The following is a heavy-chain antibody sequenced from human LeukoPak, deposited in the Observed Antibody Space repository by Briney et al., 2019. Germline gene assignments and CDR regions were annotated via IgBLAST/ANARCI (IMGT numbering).Heavy chain of an antibody. J-gene: IGHJ5*02. V-gene: IGHV4-34*01. D-gene: IGHD6-6*01. Sequence: SETLSLTCAVYGGSFSGYYWSWIRQPPGKGLEWIGEINHSGSTNYNPSLKSRVTISVDTSKNQFSLKLSSVTAADTAVYYCARESSSSSSWFDPWGQGTLVTVSS. CDR3: ARESSSSSSWFDP. CDR1: GGSFSGYY. CDR2: INHSGST.